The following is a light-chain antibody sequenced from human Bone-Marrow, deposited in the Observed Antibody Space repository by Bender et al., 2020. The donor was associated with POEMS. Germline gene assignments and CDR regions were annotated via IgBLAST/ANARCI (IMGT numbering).Light chain of an antibody. CDR3: QVWENSVDHVL. CDR1: NIGIKS. J-gene: IGLJ2*01. CDR2: DDS. V-gene: IGLV3-21*02. Sequence: SYVLTQSPSVSVAPGQTATITCAATNIGIKSVHWYQQRPGQAPLLVVFDDSDRPSGIPERFSGSNSVNTATLTINSVEAGDEADYYCQVWENSVDHVLFGGGTKLTAL.